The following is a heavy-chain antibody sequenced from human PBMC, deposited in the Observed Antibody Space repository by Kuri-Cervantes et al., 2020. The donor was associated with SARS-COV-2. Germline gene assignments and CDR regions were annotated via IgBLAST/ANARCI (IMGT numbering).Heavy chain of an antibody. J-gene: IGHJ4*02. Sequence: GGSLRLSCAVSGFTFSSYSMGWVRQAPGKGLEWVSSISNSGSYIYYADSVRGRFTISRDNSQNTLYLQMQSLRSEDTGMYYCATDRDGFHDFWGQGTLVTVSS. V-gene: IGHV3-21*06. CDR3: ATDRDGFHDF. D-gene: IGHD3-10*01. CDR1: GFTFSSYS. CDR2: ISNSGSYI.